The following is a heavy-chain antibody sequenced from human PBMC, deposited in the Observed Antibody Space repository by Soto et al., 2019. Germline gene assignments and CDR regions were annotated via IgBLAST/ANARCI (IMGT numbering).Heavy chain of an antibody. D-gene: IGHD1-26*01. J-gene: IGHJ5*02. V-gene: IGHV4-59*01. CDR2: IYYSGST. Sequence: SLTQSVPRTVSDGKSRNFYGSCIRQPPGKGLEWIGYIYYSGSTNYNASFKSRVTTSVDTSKIQFSLKLSSVTAADTAVYYCARVGDPSDWFEPWGQGTLVTVSS. CDR1: DGKSRNFY. CDR3: ARVGDPSDWFEP.